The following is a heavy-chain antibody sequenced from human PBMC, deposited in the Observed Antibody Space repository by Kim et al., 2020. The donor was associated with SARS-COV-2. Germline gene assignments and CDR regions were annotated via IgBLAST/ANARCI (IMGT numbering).Heavy chain of an antibody. Sequence: GGSLRLSCAASGFSFRDYSMNWVRQAPGRGLEWLSYLAGIGGRVYYADSVRGRFTMSRDNAKNSVFLQLNDLRVEDTALYYCTRDHPSEVDPVLDHSGQG. J-gene: IGHJ4*02. V-gene: IGHV3-48*04. CDR1: GFSFRDYS. CDR2: LAGIGGRV. CDR3: TRDHPSEVDPVLDH.